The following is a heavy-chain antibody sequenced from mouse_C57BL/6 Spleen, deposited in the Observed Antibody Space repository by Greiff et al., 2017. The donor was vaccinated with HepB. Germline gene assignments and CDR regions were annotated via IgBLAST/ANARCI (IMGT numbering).Heavy chain of an antibody. CDR3: ARYCYDGSSYGLYAMDY. CDR1: GFTFTDYY. J-gene: IGHJ4*01. D-gene: IGHD1-1*01. Sequence: VQLKESGGGLVQPGGSLSLSCAASGFTFTDYYMSWVRQPPGKALEWLGFIRNKANGYTTEYSASVKGRFTISRDNSQSILYPQMNALIAEDSATYYCARYCYDGSSYGLYAMDYWGQGTSVTVSS. CDR2: IRNKANGYTT. V-gene: IGHV7-3*01.